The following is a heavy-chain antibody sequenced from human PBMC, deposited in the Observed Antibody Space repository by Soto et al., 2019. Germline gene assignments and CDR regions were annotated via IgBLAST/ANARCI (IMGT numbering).Heavy chain of an antibody. J-gene: IGHJ6*02. CDR1: GYTLTELS. CDR2: FDPEDGET. CDR3: ATDYCGGDCYSDYYGMDV. V-gene: IGHV1-24*01. D-gene: IGHD2-21*02. Sequence: ASVKVSCKVSGYTLTELSMHWVRQAPGKGLEWMGGFDPEDGETIYAQKFQGRVTMTEDTSTDTAYMELSSLRSEDTAVYYCATDYCGGDCYSDYYGMDVCGQRTTFTASS.